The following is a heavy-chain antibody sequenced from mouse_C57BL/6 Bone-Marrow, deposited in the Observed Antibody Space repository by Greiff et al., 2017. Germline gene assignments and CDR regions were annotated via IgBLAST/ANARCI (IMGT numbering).Heavy chain of an antibody. V-gene: IGHV1-69*01. CDR3: ASGDDGYSYWYFDV. CDR2: IDPSDSYT. J-gene: IGHJ1*03. D-gene: IGHD2-3*01. Sequence: VKLQESGAELVMPGASVTLSCKASGYTFTSYWRHWVKQRPGQGLEWIGEIDPSDSYTNYNQKFKGKSTLTVDKSSSTAYMQLSSLTSEDSAVYYCASGDDGYSYWYFDVWGTGTTVTVSS. CDR1: GYTFTSYW.